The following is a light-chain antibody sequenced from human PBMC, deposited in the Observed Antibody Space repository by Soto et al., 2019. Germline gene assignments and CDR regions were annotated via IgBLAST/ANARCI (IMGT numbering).Light chain of an antibody. Sequence: DTQMSQSPSTLSASEGDSVTITCRASQSVSIWLAWYQQKPGRAPKLLIYKSSILESGVPSRFSGSGSGTEFTLTISSLQPDDFATYYCQQFNTSPWTFGQGTKVDI. J-gene: IGKJ1*01. CDR2: KSS. V-gene: IGKV1-5*03. CDR1: QSVSIW. CDR3: QQFNTSPWT.